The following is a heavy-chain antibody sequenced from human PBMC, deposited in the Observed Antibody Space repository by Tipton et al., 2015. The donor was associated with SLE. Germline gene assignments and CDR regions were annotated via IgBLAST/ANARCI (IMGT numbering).Heavy chain of an antibody. V-gene: IGHV4-34*01. J-gene: IGHJ4*02. Sequence: TLSLTCVVYGGSFSGYYWNWIRQPPGKGLEWIGEINHSGDTNYNPSLKSRVTISLDASKNQFSLQLNSVTPEDTAVYYCARDLLTGSDYWGQGTLVTVSS. CDR3: ARDLLTGSDY. CDR2: INHSGDT. CDR1: GGSFSGYY. D-gene: IGHD7-27*01.